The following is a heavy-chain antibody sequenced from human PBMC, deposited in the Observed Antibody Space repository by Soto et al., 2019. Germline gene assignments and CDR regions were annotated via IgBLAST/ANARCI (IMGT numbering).Heavy chain of an antibody. CDR2: ISLYHHST. Sequence: ASVKVSCKTSGYPFTDYFIHWVRQAPGQGLEWMGIISLYHHSTSYAQKFQGRLTVTADTSTTTVYMGLSSLTSEDSAVYWCARELYSCGGDCPYYMDYWGQGTLVTVSS. V-gene: IGHV1-46*01. CDR1: GYPFTDYF. CDR3: ARELYSCGGDCPYYMDY. D-gene: IGHD2-21*02. J-gene: IGHJ4*02.